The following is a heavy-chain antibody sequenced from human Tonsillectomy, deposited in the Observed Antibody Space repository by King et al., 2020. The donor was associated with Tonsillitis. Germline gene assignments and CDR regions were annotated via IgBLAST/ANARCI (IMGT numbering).Heavy chain of an antibody. Sequence: QLQESGPGLVKPSETLSLTCTVSGVSLSSHHWIWVRQSPGKGLEWFGYLYYSGSTKYNPSLKSRVTISGDTAKNQFSLKLASVTAADTAVYFCAGTRSSAFYYDFWGQGSLVTVSS. J-gene: IGHJ4*02. V-gene: IGHV4-59*11. CDR3: AGTRSSAFYYDF. CDR2: LYYSGST. D-gene: IGHD6-19*01. CDR1: GVSLSSHH.